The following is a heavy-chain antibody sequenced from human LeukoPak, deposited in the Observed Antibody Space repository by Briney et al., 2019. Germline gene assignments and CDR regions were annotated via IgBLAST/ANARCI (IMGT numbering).Heavy chain of an antibody. Sequence: TGGSLRLSCVGSGFTFSSYWMTWVRQAPGKGLEWVANIKDDGSEKYSVDSVKGRFTISRDNAKNLLYLQMSSLRAEDTAVYYCARAQIDYWGQGTLVTVSS. CDR3: ARAQIDY. CDR1: GFTFSSYW. V-gene: IGHV3-7*04. CDR2: IKDDGSEK. J-gene: IGHJ4*02.